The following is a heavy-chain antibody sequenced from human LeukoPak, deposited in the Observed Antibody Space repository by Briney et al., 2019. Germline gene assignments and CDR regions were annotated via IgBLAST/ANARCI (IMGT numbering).Heavy chain of an antibody. V-gene: IGHV3-30*03. D-gene: IGHD6-19*01. Sequence: GGSLRLSCAASGFTFSSYGMRWVRQAPGKGLEWVSVISSDGSNKYYADSVKGRFTISRDNSKNTLYLQMNSLRAEDTAVYYCAGGYTSGWYVAFDIWGQGTMVTVSS. CDR1: GFTFSSYG. CDR3: AGGYTSGWYVAFDI. J-gene: IGHJ3*02. CDR2: ISSDGSNK.